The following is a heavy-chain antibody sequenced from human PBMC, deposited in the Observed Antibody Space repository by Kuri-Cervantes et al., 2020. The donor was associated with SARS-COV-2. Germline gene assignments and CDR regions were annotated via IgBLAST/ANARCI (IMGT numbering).Heavy chain of an antibody. J-gene: IGHJ5*02. CDR1: GGSISSGSYY. D-gene: IGHD6-19*01. V-gene: IGHV4-61*02. Sequence: LRLSCTVSGGSISSGSYYWSWIRQPAGKGLEWIGRIYTSGSTNYNPSLKSRVTISVDTSKNQFSLKLSSVTAADTAVYYCARARRSSGWATAGLNWFDPWGQGTLVTVSS. CDR3: ARARRSSGWATAGLNWFDP. CDR2: IYTSGST.